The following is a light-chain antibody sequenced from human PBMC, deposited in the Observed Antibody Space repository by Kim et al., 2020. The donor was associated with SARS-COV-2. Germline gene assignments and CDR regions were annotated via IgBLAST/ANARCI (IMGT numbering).Light chain of an antibody. CDR3: QQSYTIPWT. V-gene: IGKV1-39*01. CDR2: AAS. CDR1: QTITTS. J-gene: IGKJ1*01. Sequence: VGDGVTIACRASQTITTSLNWYQQKPGEAPKLLVYAASNLQSGVPSRFSGTGSGTDFTLTINSLQPEDFATYFCQQSYTIPWTFGQGTKVDIK.